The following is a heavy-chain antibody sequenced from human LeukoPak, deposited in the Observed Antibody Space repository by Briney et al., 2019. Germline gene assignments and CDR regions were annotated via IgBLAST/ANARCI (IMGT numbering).Heavy chain of an antibody. J-gene: IGHJ4*02. Sequence: GGSLRLSCAASGFTFSSYAMSWVRQAPGKGLEWVSAIVGSGGNMYYADSVKGRFTISRDNLKSTLYLQMNSLRAEDTAVYYCAKGLTWDSTSCSDWGQGTLVTVSS. CDR3: AKGLTWDSTSCSD. CDR2: IVGSGGNM. V-gene: IGHV3-23*01. CDR1: GFTFSSYA. D-gene: IGHD2-2*01.